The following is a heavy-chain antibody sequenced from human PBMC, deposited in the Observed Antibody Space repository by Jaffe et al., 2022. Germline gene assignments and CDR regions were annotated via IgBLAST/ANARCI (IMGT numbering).Heavy chain of an antibody. V-gene: IGHV3-49*04. CDR3: TRRVDDAFDI. CDR2: IRSKAYGGTT. CDR1: GFTFGDYA. Sequence: EVQLVESGGGLVQPGRSLRLSCTASGFTFGDYAMSWVRQAPGKGLEWVGFIRSKAYGGTTEYAASVKGRFTISRDDSKSIAYLQMNSLKTEDTAVYYCTRRVDDAFDIWGQGTMVTVSS. J-gene: IGHJ3*02.